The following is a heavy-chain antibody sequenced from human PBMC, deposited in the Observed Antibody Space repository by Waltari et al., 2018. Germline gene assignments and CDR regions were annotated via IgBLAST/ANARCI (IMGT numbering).Heavy chain of an antibody. CDR1: RGTFSSYD. CDR2: IIPIFGTA. Sequence: QVQLVQSGAEVKKPGSSVKVSCKASRGTFSSYDISRVRQAPGQGLEWMGRIIPIFGTANYAQKFQGRVTITADKSTSTAYMELSSLRSEDTAVYYCARLSTAMVADDYWGQGTLVTVSS. CDR3: ARLSTAMVADDY. J-gene: IGHJ4*02. V-gene: IGHV1-69*08. D-gene: IGHD5-18*01.